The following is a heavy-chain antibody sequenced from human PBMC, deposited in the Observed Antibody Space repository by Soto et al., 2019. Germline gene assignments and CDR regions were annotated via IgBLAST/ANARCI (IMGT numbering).Heavy chain of an antibody. CDR2: TYYSGDT. J-gene: IGHJ4*02. D-gene: IGHD3-16*02. CDR1: GGSISGSTYY. Sequence: QLQLQESGPGLVEPSETLSLTCTVSGGSISGSTYYWGWIRQPPGKGLEWIGTTYYSGDTYYNPPLRSRVNRSVDTSKNQFSLKLSSVTAADTAVYYCVRQRYSTVWARIDYWGQGSLVTVSS. V-gene: IGHV4-39*01. CDR3: VRQRYSTVWARIDY.